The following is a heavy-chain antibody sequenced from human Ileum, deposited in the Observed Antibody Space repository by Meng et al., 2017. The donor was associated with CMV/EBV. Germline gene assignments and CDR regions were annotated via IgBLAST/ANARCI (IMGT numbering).Heavy chain of an antibody. CDR1: GYTFTSYY. CDR3: ARDSGNFVVVPAATYYFDY. Sequence: ASVKVSCKASGYTFTSYYMHWVRQAPGQGLEWMGIINPSGGSTSYAQKFQGRVTMTRDTSTSTAYMELSSLRSEDTTVYYCARDSGNFVVVPAATYYFDYWGQGTLVTVSS. V-gene: IGHV1-46*01. J-gene: IGHJ4*02. D-gene: IGHD2-2*01. CDR2: INPSGGST.